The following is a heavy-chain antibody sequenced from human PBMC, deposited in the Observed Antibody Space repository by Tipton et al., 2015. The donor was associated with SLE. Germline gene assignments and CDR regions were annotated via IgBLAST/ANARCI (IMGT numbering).Heavy chain of an antibody. CDR3: ARERIDEYGGKENWIGP. CDR1: GGSFSGYY. D-gene: IGHD4-23*01. Sequence: TLSLTCAVYGGSFSGYYWSWLRQSPGKGLEWIGEINHSGSTNYNPSLKSRVTISVDRSNNQFSLNLSSVTAADTAVYYCARERIDEYGGKENWIGPWGQGTLVTVSS. J-gene: IGHJ5*02. CDR2: INHSGST. V-gene: IGHV4-34*01.